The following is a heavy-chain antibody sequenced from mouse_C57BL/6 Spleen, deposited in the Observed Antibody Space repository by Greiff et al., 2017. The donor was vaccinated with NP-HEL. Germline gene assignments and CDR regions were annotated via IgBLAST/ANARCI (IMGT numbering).Heavy chain of an antibody. CDR2: IYPGDGDT. V-gene: IGHV1-80*01. Sequence: QVQLQQSGAELVKPGASVKISCKASGYAFSSYWMNWVKQRPGKGLEWIGQIYPGDGDTNYNGKFKGKATLTADKSSSTAYMQLSSLTSEDSAVYFCARIYYYGSSYGDAMDYWGQGTSVTVSS. CDR1: GYAFSSYW. CDR3: ARIYYYGSSYGDAMDY. J-gene: IGHJ4*01. D-gene: IGHD1-1*01.